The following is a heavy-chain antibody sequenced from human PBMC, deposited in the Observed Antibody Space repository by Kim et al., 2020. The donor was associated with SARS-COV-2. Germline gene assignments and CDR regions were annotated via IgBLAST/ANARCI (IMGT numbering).Heavy chain of an antibody. Sequence: YAYSVKRRFTIARVNSKNKLYLQMNSMRAEDTAVYYCAKFLVEATTFSEYWGQGTLVTVSS. J-gene: IGHJ4*02. D-gene: IGHD1-26*01. CDR3: AKFLVEATTFSEY. V-gene: IGHV3-23*01.